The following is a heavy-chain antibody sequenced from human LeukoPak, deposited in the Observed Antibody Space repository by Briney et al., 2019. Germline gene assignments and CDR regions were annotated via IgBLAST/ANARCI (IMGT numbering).Heavy chain of an antibody. V-gene: IGHV1-69*06. D-gene: IGHD3-22*01. CDR1: GGTFSSYA. CDR3: AREGEYYYDSSGRYPMDV. Sequence: SVKVSCKASGGTFSSYAISWVRQAPGQGLEWMGGIIPIFGTANYAQKFQGRVTITADKSTSTDYMELSSVRYEDTAVYYCAREGEYYYDSSGRYPMDVWGKGTTVTISS. CDR2: IIPIFGTA. J-gene: IGHJ6*04.